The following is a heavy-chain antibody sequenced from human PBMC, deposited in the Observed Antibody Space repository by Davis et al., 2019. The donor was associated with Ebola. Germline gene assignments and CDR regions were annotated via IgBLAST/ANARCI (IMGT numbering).Heavy chain of an antibody. Sequence: GESLKISCAASGFTFSSYWMSWVRQAPGKGLEWVANIKQDGSEKYYVDSVKGRFTMSRDNAKNSLYLQMNSLRAEDTAVYYCAKAPVRFLEWFTTDYWGKGTLVTVSS. CDR1: GFTFSSYW. CDR2: IKQDGSEK. V-gene: IGHV3-7*01. D-gene: IGHD3-3*01. J-gene: IGHJ4*02. CDR3: AKAPVRFLEWFTTDY.